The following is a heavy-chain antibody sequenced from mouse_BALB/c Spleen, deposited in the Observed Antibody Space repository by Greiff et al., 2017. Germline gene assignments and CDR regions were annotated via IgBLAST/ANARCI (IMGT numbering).Heavy chain of an antibody. J-gene: IGHJ3*01. V-gene: IGHV1-18*01. CDR1: GYTFTDYN. CDR3: ARSSNWDGPWFAY. D-gene: IGHD4-1*02. CDR2: INPNNGGT. Sequence: EVQLQQSGPELVKPGASVKIPCKASGYTFTDYNMDWVKQSHGKSLEWIGDINPNNGGTIYNQKFKGKATLTVDKSSSTAYMELRSLTSEDTAVYYCARSSNWDGPWFAYWGQGTLVTVSA.